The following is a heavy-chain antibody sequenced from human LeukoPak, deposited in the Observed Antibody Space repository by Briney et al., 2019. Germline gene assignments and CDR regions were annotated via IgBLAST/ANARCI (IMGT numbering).Heavy chain of an antibody. CDR2: IIPIFGTA. CDR1: GGTFSSYA. D-gene: IGHD3-10*01. J-gene: IGHJ4*02. CDR3: ASANDKPSPGMSD. Sequence: ASVKVSCKASGGTFSSYAISWVRQAPGQGLEWMGGIIPIFGTANYAQKFQGRVTITTDESTSTAYMELSSLRSEDTAVYYCASANDKPSPGMSDWGQGTLVTVSS. V-gene: IGHV1-69*05.